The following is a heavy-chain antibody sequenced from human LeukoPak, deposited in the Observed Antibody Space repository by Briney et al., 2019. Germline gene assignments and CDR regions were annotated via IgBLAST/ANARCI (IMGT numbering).Heavy chain of an antibody. V-gene: IGHV4-59*08. CDR2: IYHKGST. J-gene: IGHJ3*01. D-gene: IGHD3-9*01. CDR3: ARSGIFSGYDAFDV. CDR1: GGSINISY. Sequence: ASETLSLTCTVSGGSINISYWSWIRQPPGKGLEWIGYIYHKGSTNYNPSLKSRVTVSVDTSKNQFSLRVTSVNAADTAVYYCARSGIFSGYDAFDVWGQGTMVTVSS.